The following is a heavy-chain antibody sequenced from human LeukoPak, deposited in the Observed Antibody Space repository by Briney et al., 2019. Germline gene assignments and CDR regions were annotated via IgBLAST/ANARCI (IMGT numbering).Heavy chain of an antibody. CDR1: GYTLTELS. V-gene: IGHV1-2*02. J-gene: IGHJ4*02. CDR2: INPNSGGT. D-gene: IGHD3-3*01. Sequence: ASVKVSCKVSGYTLTELSMHWVRQAPGKGLEWMGWINPNSGGTNYAQKFQGRVTMTRDTSISTAYMELSRLRSDDTAVYYCAITARITIFGVVTAPLDYWGQGTPVTVSS. CDR3: AITARITIFGVVTAPLDY.